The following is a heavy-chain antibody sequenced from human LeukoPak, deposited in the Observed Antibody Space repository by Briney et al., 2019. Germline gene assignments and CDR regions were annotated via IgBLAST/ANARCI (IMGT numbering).Heavy chain of an antibody. CDR2: INWNGCST. CDR3: ARVHYYDDRGYFLDY. J-gene: IGHJ4*02. D-gene: IGHD3-22*01. V-gene: IGHV3-20*04. Sequence: GGPLTHPCPASGFTFDDYGRRGVGQAPGKGLDGVSGINWNGCSTGYADSVKGRFTISRDNAKNSLYLQMNSLRAEDTALYYCARVHYYDDRGYFLDYWAREPWSPSPQ. CDR1: GFTFDDYG.